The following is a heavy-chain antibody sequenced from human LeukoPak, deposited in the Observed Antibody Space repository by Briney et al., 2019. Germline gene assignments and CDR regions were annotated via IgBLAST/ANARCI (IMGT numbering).Heavy chain of an antibody. V-gene: IGHV3-48*01. CDR3: ASPPLMVYARGSHNWFDP. CDR2: ISSSSSTI. D-gene: IGHD2-8*01. Sequence: PGGSLRLSCTVSGFTVSSNSMSWVRKAPGKGLEWVSYISSSSSTIYYADSVKGRFTISRDNAKDSLYLQMNSLRAEDTAVYYCASPPLMVYARGSHNWFDPWGQGTLVTVSS. J-gene: IGHJ5*02. CDR1: GFTVSSNS.